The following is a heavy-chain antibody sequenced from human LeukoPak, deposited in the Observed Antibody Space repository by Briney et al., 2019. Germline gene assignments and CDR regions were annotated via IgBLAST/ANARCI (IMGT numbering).Heavy chain of an antibody. CDR2: IIPIFGTA. V-gene: IGHV1-69*06. D-gene: IGHD6-6*01. Sequence: SVKVSCKASGGTFSSYAISWVRQAPGQGLEWMGGIIPIFGTANYAQKFQGRVTITADKSTSTAYMELSSLRSEDTAVYYCARDRQLGIAARHWFDPWGQGTLVTVSS. CDR1: GGTFSSYA. CDR3: ARDRQLGIAARHWFDP. J-gene: IGHJ5*02.